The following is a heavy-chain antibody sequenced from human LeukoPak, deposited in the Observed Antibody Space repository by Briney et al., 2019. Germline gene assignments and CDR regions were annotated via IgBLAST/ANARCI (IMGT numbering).Heavy chain of an antibody. CDR3: ARDSYYARSGGDFDY. D-gene: IGHD3-22*01. CDR2: IWYEGSNK. CDR1: GFTFSQYG. Sequence: GVSLRLLCAACGFTFSQYGMQGVRGARGRGLEGVAVIWYEGSNKFYGDSVKGRFTIPRDNSKNTLYLQMSGLRPADTAAYYCARDSYYARSGGDFDYWGQGTLVPVSS. V-gene: IGHV3-33*01. J-gene: IGHJ4*02.